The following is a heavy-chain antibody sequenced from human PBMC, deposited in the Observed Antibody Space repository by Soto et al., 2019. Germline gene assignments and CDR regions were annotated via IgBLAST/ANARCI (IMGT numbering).Heavy chain of an antibody. CDR1: GVSFSAYY. J-gene: IGHJ4*02. D-gene: IGHD2-2*01. Sequence: QVQLVESGGGLVKPGGSLRLSCAASGVSFSAYYMIWMRQAPGKGLEWISYIGGVTDYANYADSVRGRFTISRDKTKKVVFLQMSSLRAEDTAVYYCARYASLSGADHWGQGTLVIVSS. CDR2: IGGVTDYA. CDR3: ARYASLSGADH. V-gene: IGHV3-11*06.